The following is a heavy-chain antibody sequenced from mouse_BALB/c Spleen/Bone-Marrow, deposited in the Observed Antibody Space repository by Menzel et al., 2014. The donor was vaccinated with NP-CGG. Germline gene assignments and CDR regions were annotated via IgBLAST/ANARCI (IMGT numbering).Heavy chain of an antibody. CDR3: TTWAY. V-gene: IGHV1-69*02. Sequence: QVQLKEAGAELVRPGASVKLSCKASGYTFTSYWINGVKQRPGQGLEWIGNIYPSDSYTNYNQKFKDKATLTVDKSSSTAYMQLSSPTSEDSAVYYCTTWAYGSQGTLVTVSA. CDR1: GYTFTSYW. J-gene: IGHJ3*01. CDR2: IYPSDSYT.